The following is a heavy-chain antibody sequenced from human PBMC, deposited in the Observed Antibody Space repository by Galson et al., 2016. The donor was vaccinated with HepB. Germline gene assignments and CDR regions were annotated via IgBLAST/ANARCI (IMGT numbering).Heavy chain of an antibody. CDR2: IRSNVNKYAT. D-gene: IGHD1-26*01. V-gene: IGHV3-73*01. CDR1: GFTFSGTA. CDR3: QAQGVDY. J-gene: IGHJ4*02. Sequence: SLRLSCAASGFTFSGTAMHWVRQASGKGLEWLGRIRSNVNKYATAYVAPVTGRFTISRDDSKNTAYLQMNSLKIEDTAVYYCQAQGVDYWGQGTLVTFSS.